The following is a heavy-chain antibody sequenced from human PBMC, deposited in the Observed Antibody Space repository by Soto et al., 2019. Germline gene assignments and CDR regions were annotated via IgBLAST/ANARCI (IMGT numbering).Heavy chain of an antibody. V-gene: IGHV3-21*01. J-gene: IGHJ6*02. CDR2: ITGSSTYI. D-gene: IGHD2-15*01. Sequence: PGGSLRLSCAASGFTFSSYSMNWVRQAPGKGLEWVSSITGSSTYIYYADSVKGRFTISRDNAKNSLSLQMNSLRAEDTAVYYCARLVDYSAPYYYYAMAGWSQGTTVAV. CDR3: ARLVDYSAPYYYYAMAG. CDR1: GFTFSSYS.